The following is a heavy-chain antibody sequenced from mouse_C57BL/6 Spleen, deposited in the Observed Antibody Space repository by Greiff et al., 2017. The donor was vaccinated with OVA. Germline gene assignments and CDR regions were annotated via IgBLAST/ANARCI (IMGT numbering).Heavy chain of an antibody. CDR2: ISYDGSN. V-gene: IGHV3-6*01. CDR1: GYSITSGYY. Sequence: ESGPGLVKPSQSLSLTCSVTGYSITSGYYWNWIRQFPGNKLEWMGYISYDGSNNYNPSLKNRISITRDTSKNQFFLKLNSVTTEDTATYYCARVGYYDYDNAMDYWGQGTSVTVSS. D-gene: IGHD2-4*01. CDR3: ARVGYYDYDNAMDY. J-gene: IGHJ4*01.